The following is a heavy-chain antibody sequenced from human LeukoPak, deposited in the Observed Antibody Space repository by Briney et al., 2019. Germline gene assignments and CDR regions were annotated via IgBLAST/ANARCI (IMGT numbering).Heavy chain of an antibody. J-gene: IGHJ4*02. Sequence: SQTLSLTCTVSGGSISSGNYYWNWIRQPAGKGLEWIGRIHTSGRSSYNPSLTSRVTIAVDTSKNHLSLKLNSVTAADTAVYYCARELFLDYGDYENYWGQGTLVTVSS. V-gene: IGHV4-61*02. CDR2: IHTSGRS. D-gene: IGHD4/OR15-4a*01. CDR1: GGSISSGNYY. CDR3: ARELFLDYGDYENY.